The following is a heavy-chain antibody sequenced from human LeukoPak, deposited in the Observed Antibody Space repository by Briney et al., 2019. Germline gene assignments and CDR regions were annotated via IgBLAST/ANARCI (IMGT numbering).Heavy chain of an antibody. CDR1: GGSFSCYY. D-gene: IGHD1-26*01. CDR2: INHSGST. CDR3: ARSTELSVDY. V-gene: IGHV4-34*01. Sequence: TSETLSLTCAVYGGSFSCYYWSWIRQPPGKGLEWIGEINHSGSTNYNPSLKSRVTISVDTSKNQFSLKLSSVTAADTAVYYCARSTELSVDYWGQGTLVTVSS. J-gene: IGHJ4*02.